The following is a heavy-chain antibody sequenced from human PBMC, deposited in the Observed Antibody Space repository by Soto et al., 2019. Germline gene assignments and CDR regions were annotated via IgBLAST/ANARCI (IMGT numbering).Heavy chain of an antibody. D-gene: IGHD4-17*01. CDR1: GCSISSGDYY. CDR2: IYYSGIT. J-gene: IGHJ6*02. CDR3: ARLGPTTVPTSYFTGNYNGMDV. Sequence: LTCTISGCSISSGDYYWSWSRQPPGKGLEWIGYIYYSGITYYNPSLRSRLTISVDTSKNQFSLKLSSVTAEDTAVYCCARLGPTTVPTSYFTGNYNGMDVWGQGTTVPVSS. V-gene: IGHV4-30-4*02.